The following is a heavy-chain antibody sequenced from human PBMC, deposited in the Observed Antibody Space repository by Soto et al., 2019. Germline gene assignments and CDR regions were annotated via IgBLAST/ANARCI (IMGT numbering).Heavy chain of an antibody. Sequence: SETLSLTCTVSGGSISSSSYYWGWIRQPPGKGLEWIGSIYYSGSTYYNPSLKGRVTISVDTSKNQFSLKLSSVTAADTAVYYCVTSYYYYMDVWGKGTTVTVSS. CDR3: VTSYYYYMDV. CDR1: GGSISSSSYY. J-gene: IGHJ6*03. V-gene: IGHV4-39*01. CDR2: IYYSGST.